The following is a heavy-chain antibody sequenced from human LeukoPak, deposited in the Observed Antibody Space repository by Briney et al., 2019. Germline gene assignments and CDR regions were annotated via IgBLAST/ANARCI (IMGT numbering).Heavy chain of an antibody. CDR2: FSSDVSNE. V-gene: IGHV3-30*03. CDR3: ARDRLGGERYFDY. Sequence: PGGSLRLSCVGYGFTFSTYGMHWVRQAQGKGLEWVAVFSSDVSNENYADSVKGRFTISRDNSKNTVYLQMNSLRIEDTAVYYCARDRLGGERYFDYWGQGILVTVSS. CDR1: GFTFSTYG. D-gene: IGHD3-9*01. J-gene: IGHJ4*02.